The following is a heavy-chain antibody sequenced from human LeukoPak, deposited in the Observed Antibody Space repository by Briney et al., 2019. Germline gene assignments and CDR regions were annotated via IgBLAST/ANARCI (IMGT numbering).Heavy chain of an antibody. D-gene: IGHD3-22*01. CDR2: INTYNGNT. V-gene: IGHV1-18*01. CDR1: GYTFTTYG. CDR3: ARSYDSSGNDAFDI. J-gene: IGHJ3*02. Sequence: GASVKVSCKASGYTFTTYGITWVQQAPGQGLEWMGWINTYNGNTHYAQKVQGGVTMTTDTSTATAYMELRSLRSDDTAVYYCARSYDSSGNDAFDIWGQGTMVTVSS.